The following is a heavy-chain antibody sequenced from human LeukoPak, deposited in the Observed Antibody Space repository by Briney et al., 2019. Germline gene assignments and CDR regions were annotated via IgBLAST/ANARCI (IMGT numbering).Heavy chain of an antibody. D-gene: IGHD3-10*01. CDR2: ISGGADST. CDR1: GFTFSTYD. J-gene: IGHJ4*02. V-gene: IGHV3-23*01. Sequence: GGSLRLSCAASGFTFSTYDMTWIRQAPGKGLEWVSAISGGADSTYYADFVKGRFTISRDNSKNTLNLQMNSLGAEDTAVYYCAKVGDPTYYYGSGSYCDYWGQGTLVTVSS. CDR3: AKVGDPTYYYGSGSYCDY.